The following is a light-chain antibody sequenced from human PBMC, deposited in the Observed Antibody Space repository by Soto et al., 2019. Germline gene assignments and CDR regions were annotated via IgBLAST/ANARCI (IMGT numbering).Light chain of an antibody. Sequence: DIQMTQSTSTLSASVGDRVTITCRASQSISSWLAWYQQKPGKAPKLLIYDASSLESAVPSRVSGSGSGTEFSLTVSSLQPDDFATYYCLQTYSTLMYAFGQGTKLEIK. CDR1: QSISSW. CDR2: DAS. J-gene: IGKJ2*01. V-gene: IGKV1-5*01. CDR3: LQTYSTLMYA.